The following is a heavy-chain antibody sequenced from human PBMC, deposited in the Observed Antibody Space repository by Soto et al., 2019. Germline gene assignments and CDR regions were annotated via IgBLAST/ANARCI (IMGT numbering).Heavy chain of an antibody. V-gene: IGHV3-23*01. J-gene: IGHJ4*02. CDR2: ISGSGGST. D-gene: IGHD3-9*01. Sequence: HPGGSLRLSCAASGFTFSSYAMSWVRQAPGKGLEWVSAISGSGGSTYYADSVKGRFTISRDNSKNTLYLQMNSLRAEDTAVYYCAKDSSGGTILRYFDWLLGYFDYWGQGTLVTVSS. CDR3: AKDSSGGTILRYFDWLLGYFDY. CDR1: GFTFSSYA.